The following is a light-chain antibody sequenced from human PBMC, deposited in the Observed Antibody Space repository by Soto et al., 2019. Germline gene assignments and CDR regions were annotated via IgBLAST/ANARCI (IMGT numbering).Light chain of an antibody. Sequence: EVVLTQSPATLSLSPGERATLSCRASQSVSSCLAWYQQKPGQAPRLLIYDASNRATGIPARFSGSGSGTDLSLTISSLEPEDFAFYYGPQRSSWSPVTFGGGTKVEI. CDR3: PQRSSWSPVT. CDR2: DAS. J-gene: IGKJ4*01. V-gene: IGKV3-11*01. CDR1: QSVSSC.